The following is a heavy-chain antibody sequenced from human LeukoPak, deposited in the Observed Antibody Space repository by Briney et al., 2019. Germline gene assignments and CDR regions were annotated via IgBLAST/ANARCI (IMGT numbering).Heavy chain of an antibody. V-gene: IGHV3-23*01. D-gene: IGHD1-26*01. Sequence: GGSLRLSRAASGFTFSSYTMSWVRQTPGKGLEWVSGISASGTGTHYADSVKGRFTISRDNSKNTLYLHMNTLRAEDTAVYHCAKDQIVGALYYFDYWGQGTLVTVSS. CDR2: ISASGTGT. CDR3: AKDQIVGALYYFDY. J-gene: IGHJ4*02. CDR1: GFTFSSYT.